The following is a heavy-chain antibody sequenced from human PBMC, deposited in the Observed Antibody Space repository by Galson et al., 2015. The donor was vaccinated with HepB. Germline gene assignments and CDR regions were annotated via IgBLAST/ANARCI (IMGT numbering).Heavy chain of an antibody. J-gene: IGHJ5*02. Sequence: PALVKPTQTLTLTCSFSGFSLSTPGMRVSWIRQPPGKALEWLARIDWADDKFYSTSLETRLTISKDTSKNQEVLVMTNMGPVDTATYCCAQSGGPAWFDPWGQGTLVIVSS. CDR1: GFSLSTPGMR. CDR2: IDWADDK. V-gene: IGHV2-70*04. D-gene: IGHD3-16*01. CDR3: AQSGGPAWFDP.